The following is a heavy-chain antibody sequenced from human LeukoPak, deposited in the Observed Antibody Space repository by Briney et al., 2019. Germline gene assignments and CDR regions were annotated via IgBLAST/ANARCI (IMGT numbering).Heavy chain of an antibody. V-gene: IGHV3-48*03. J-gene: IGHJ4*02. Sequence: PGGSLRLSCAASGFTFSSYEMNWVRQAPGKGLQWLSYISSGGSTIYYADSVKCRFTVSRDNAKNSLYLQMNSLRAEDTAVYYCARVKRDTAMVFDFWGQGTLVTVSS. CDR3: ARVKRDTAMVFDF. D-gene: IGHD5-18*01. CDR2: ISSGGSTI. CDR1: GFTFSSYE.